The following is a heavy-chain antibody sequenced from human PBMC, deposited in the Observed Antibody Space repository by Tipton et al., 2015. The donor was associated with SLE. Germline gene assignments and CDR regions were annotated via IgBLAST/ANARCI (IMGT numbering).Heavy chain of an antibody. CDR1: GGSFSGYY. V-gene: IGHV4-34*01. CDR3: ASRGTVLVGLSNGMDV. CDR2: INHSGST. J-gene: IGHJ6*02. D-gene: IGHD2-8*02. Sequence: TLSLTCAVYGGSFSGYYWSWIRQPPGKGLGWIGEINHSGSTNYNPYLKSRVTISVDTSKNQFSLKLSSVTAADTAVYYCASRGTVLVGLSNGMDVWGQGTTVTVSS.